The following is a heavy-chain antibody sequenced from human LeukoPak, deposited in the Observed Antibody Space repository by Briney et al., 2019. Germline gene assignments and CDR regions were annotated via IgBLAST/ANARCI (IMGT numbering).Heavy chain of an antibody. CDR2: IIGSGGST. Sequence: GGSLRLSCAASGFTFSSHAMIWVRQAPWKGLEWVSSIIGSGGSTYYADSVKGRFTISRDNSKNTVYLQMNSLSAEDTAVYYCAKAAVGIVVAGDWGQGTLVTVSS. V-gene: IGHV3-23*01. D-gene: IGHD6-19*01. J-gene: IGHJ4*02. CDR3: AKAAVGIVVAGD. CDR1: GFTFSSHA.